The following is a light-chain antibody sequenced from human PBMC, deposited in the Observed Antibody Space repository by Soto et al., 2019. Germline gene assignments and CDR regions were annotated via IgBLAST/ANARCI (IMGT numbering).Light chain of an antibody. CDR1: QSVRSY. CDR2: GAS. Sequence: EIVLTQSPAPLSLSPGQRATLSCRASQSVRSYLAWSQQKPGQAPRLLIYGASSRATGIPDRFSGSGSGTDFTLTISRLEPEDFAVYYCQHYGSSPLTFGGGAKVAIK. CDR3: QHYGSSPLT. J-gene: IGKJ4*01. V-gene: IGKV3-20*01.